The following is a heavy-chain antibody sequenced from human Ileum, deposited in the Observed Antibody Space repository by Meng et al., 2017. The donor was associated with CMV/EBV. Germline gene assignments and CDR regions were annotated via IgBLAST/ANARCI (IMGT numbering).Heavy chain of an antibody. CDR3: ARGGWASTDY. J-gene: IGHJ4*02. CDR1: GFTFSRFW. D-gene: IGHD3-10*01. V-gene: IGHV3-7*01. CDR2: IGEDGSET. Sequence: GESPKISCAAPGFTFSRFWMTRVRLAPGKGLEWVANIGEDGSETHYVDPVEGRFTVSKDNAKNSLYLQMISLRAEDTALYYCARGGWASTDYWGQGTLVTVSS.